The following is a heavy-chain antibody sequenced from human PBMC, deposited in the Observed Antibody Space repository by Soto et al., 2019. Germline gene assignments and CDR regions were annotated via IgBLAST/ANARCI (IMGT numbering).Heavy chain of an antibody. CDR2: IIDSGAST. CDR3: AKGRSYYYYYGVDV. Sequence: GGSLRLSCAASGFTFSTYVMSWVRQAPGKGLEWVSTIIDSGASTYYADSVKGRFTISRDNSKSTLYLQMNSLRAEDTALYYCAKGRSYYYYYGVDVWGQGTTVTVSS. CDR1: GFTFSTYV. J-gene: IGHJ6*02. V-gene: IGHV3-23*01.